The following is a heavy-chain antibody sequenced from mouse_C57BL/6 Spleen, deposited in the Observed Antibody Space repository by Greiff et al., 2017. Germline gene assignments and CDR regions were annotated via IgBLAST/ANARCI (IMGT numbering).Heavy chain of an antibody. CDR3: ARKGIYYDYEDAMDY. Sequence: EVQLQQSGPELVKPGASVKISCKASGYTFTDYYMNWVKQSHGKSLEWIGDINPNNGGTSYNQKFKGKATLTVDKSSSTAYMELRSLTSEDSAVYYCARKGIYYDYEDAMDYWGQGTSVTVSS. D-gene: IGHD2-4*01. J-gene: IGHJ4*01. CDR1: GYTFTDYY. CDR2: INPNNGGT. V-gene: IGHV1-26*01.